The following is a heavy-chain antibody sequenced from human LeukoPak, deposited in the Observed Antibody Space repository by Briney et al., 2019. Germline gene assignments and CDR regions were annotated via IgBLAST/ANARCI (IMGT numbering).Heavy chain of an antibody. CDR1: GGSISSSSYY. V-gene: IGHV4-39*01. D-gene: IGHD3-10*01. CDR3: ANLAGSYFDY. J-gene: IGHJ4*02. Sequence: SSETLSLTCTVSGGSISSSSYYWGWIRQPPGKGLEWIGSIYYSGSTYYNPSLKSRVTISVDTSKNQFSLKLSSVTAADTAVYYCANLAGSYFDYWGQGTLVTVSS. CDR2: IYYSGST.